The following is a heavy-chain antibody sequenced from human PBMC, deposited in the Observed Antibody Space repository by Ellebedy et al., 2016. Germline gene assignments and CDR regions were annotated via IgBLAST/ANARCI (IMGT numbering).Heavy chain of an antibody. CDR1: GGSISTYY. CDR2: IHYSGST. V-gene: IGHV4-59*01. D-gene: IGHD2/OR15-2a*01. CDR3: ARRRLQYSYYYMDV. Sequence: SETLSLXCTVSGGSISTYYWNWIRQSPGKGLEWIGFIHYSGSTSYNPSLEGRVTISADTSRNQLSLKLTSVTAADSAFYYCARRRLQYSYYYMDVWGKGTTVTVSS. J-gene: IGHJ6*03.